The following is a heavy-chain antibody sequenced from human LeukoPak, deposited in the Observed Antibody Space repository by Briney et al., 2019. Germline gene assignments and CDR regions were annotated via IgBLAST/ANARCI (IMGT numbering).Heavy chain of an antibody. J-gene: IGHJ5*02. CDR2: IYLGGSDT. CDR1: GYSFTNYW. V-gene: IGHV5-51*01. Sequence: GESLKISCKDPGYSFTNYWIAWVRQMPGKGLEWMGLIYLGGSDTRYSPSFQGQVTISADKSISTAYLQWSSLKASDTAMYYCARHPKFSSGSRWFDPWGQGTLVTVSS. D-gene: IGHD6-19*01. CDR3: ARHPKFSSGSRWFDP.